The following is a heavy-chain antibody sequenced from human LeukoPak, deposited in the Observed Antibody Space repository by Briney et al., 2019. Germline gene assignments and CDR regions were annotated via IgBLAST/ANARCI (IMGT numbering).Heavy chain of an antibody. J-gene: IGHJ4*02. Sequence: GGSLRLSCAASGFTFSSYGMHWVRQAPGKGLEWVAVVWYDGSNKYYADSVKGRFTISRDNSKNTLYLQMNSLRAEDTAVYYCARVPGYSSSWYFDYWGQGTLVTVSS. CDR2: VWYDGSNK. V-gene: IGHV3-33*01. CDR1: GFTFSSYG. CDR3: ARVPGYSSSWYFDY. D-gene: IGHD6-13*01.